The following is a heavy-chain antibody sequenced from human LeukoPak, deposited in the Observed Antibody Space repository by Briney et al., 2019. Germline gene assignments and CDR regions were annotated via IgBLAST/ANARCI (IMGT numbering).Heavy chain of an antibody. D-gene: IGHD6-6*01. J-gene: IGHJ4*02. CDR3: ARAEWDSSSSVSFDY. CDR2: IYYNGIT. CDR1: GVFISSSNSY. V-gene: IGHV4-61*01. Sequence: SETLSLTCTVSGVFISSSNSYWSWIRQPPGKGLEWIGYIYYNGITNYNPSLKSRVTISLDTSKNQFSLKLSSVAAADTAVYYCARAEWDSSSSVSFDYWGQGTLVTVSS.